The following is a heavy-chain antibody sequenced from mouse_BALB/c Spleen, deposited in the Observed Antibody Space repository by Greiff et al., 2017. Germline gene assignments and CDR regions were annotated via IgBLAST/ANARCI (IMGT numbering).Heavy chain of an antibody. D-gene: IGHD2-4*01. Sequence: VQLKESGPGLVKPSQSLSLTCTVTGYSITSDYAWNWIRQFPGNKLEWMGYISYSGSTSYNPSLKSRISITRDTSKNQFFLQLNSVTTEDTATYYCAREGYDYGDAMDYWGQGTSVTVSS. CDR2: ISYSGST. CDR1: GYSITSDYA. CDR3: AREGYDYGDAMDY. V-gene: IGHV3-2*02. J-gene: IGHJ4*01.